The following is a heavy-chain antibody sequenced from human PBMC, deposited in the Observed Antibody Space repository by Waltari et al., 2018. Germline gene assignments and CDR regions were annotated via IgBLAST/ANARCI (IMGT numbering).Heavy chain of an antibody. D-gene: IGHD3-22*01. CDR2: IYPGDSDT. V-gene: IGHV5-51*01. Sequence: EVQLVQSGAEVKKPGESLKVTCKGSGYSFTRYWLGWVCQMPGKGLEWMGIIYPGDSDTRYSPSFQGQVTSSADKSISTAYLQWSSLKASDTAMYYCARRDSSGYYSDYWGQGTLVTVSS. CDR3: ARRDSSGYYSDY. CDR1: GYSFTRYW. J-gene: IGHJ4*02.